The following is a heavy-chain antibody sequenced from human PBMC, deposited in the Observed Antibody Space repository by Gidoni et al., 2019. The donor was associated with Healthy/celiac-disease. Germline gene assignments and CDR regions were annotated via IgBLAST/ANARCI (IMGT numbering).Heavy chain of an antibody. D-gene: IGHD3-3*01. CDR3: ARLTIFGVVTFDY. J-gene: IGHJ4*02. CDR2: IYHSGST. CDR1: GGSISSGGYP. Sequence: QLQLQESGSGLVKPSQTLSLTCAVSGGSISSGGYPWSWIRQPPGKGLEWIGYIYHSGSTYYNPSLKSRVTISVDRSKNQFSLKLSSVTAADTAVYYCARLTIFGVVTFDYWGQGTLVTVSS. V-gene: IGHV4-30-2*01.